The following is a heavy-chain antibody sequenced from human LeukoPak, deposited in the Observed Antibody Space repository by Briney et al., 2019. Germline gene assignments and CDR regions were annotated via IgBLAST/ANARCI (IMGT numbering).Heavy chain of an antibody. D-gene: IGHD3-3*01. CDR2: ISSSGSPI. CDR3: AREYNFWSGSHSYNWFDP. V-gene: IGHV3-48*03. J-gene: IGHJ5*02. CDR1: GFIFNSYE. Sequence: GGSLRLSCAASGFIFNSYEMNWVRQAPGKGLAWVSYISSSGSPIYYADSVKGRFTISRDNAKNSLYLQMNSLRADDTAVYYCAREYNFWSGSHSYNWFDPWGQGTLVTVSS.